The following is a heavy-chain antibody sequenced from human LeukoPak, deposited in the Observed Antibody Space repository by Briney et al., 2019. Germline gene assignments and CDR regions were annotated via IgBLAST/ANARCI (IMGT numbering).Heavy chain of an antibody. Sequence: ASVKVSCKASGYTFTSYYMHWVRHAPGQGLEWIGIINPSGGSTSYAQKFQGRVTMTRDTSTSTVYMELSSLRSEDTAVYYCARGRTMIVVVTHTASFDYWGQGTLVTVSS. V-gene: IGHV1-46*01. CDR1: GYTFTSYY. D-gene: IGHD3-22*01. J-gene: IGHJ4*02. CDR3: ARGRTMIVVVTHTASFDY. CDR2: INPSGGST.